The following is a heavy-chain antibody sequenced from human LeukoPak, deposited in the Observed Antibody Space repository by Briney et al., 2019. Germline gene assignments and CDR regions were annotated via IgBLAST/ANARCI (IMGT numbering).Heavy chain of an antibody. Sequence: PGGSLRLSCAASGFTFSSYGMTWVRQAPGKGLEWVSYISSSSSTIYYADSVKGRFTISRDNAKNSLYLQLNSLRAEDTAVYYCAKRKYYDSSGYYFAEYFQHWGQGTLVTVSS. V-gene: IGHV3-48*01. J-gene: IGHJ1*01. D-gene: IGHD3-22*01. CDR2: ISSSSSTI. CDR3: AKRKYYDSSGYYFAEYFQH. CDR1: GFTFSSYG.